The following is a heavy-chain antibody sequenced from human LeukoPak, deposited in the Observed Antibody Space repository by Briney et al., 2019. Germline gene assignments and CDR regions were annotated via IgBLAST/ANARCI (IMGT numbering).Heavy chain of an antibody. CDR3: ARPIRQTNWFDP. CDR2: IYYSGST. J-gene: IGHJ5*02. V-gene: IGHV4-39*01. Sequence: SETLSLTCTVSGGSISSSSYYWGWIRQPPGKGLEWIGSIYYSGSTYYNPSLKSRVTIPVDTSKNQFSLKLSSVTAADTAVYYCARPIRQTNWFDPWGQGTLVTVSS. CDR1: GGSISSSSYY.